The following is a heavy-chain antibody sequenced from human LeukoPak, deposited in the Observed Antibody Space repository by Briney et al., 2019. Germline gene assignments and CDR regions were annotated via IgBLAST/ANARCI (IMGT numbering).Heavy chain of an antibody. CDR1: GRSFSGYY. V-gene: IGHV4-34*01. D-gene: IGHD3-9*01. CDR2: INHSGST. Sequence: SETLSLTCAVYGRSFSGYYWSWIRQPPGKGLEWIGEINHSGSTNYNPSLKSRVTISVDTSKNQFSLRLSSVTAADTAVYYCARKYYDILTGYYSGGSWFDPWGQGTLVTVSS. CDR3: ARKYYDILTGYYSGGSWFDP. J-gene: IGHJ5*02.